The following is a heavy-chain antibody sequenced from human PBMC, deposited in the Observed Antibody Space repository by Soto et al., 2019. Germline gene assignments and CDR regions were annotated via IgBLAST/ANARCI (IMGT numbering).Heavy chain of an antibody. CDR3: AKASPGIAAAGGLWYFDL. CDR2: ISGSGGST. V-gene: IGHV3-23*01. Sequence: EVQLLESGGGLVQPGGSLRLSCAASGFTFSSYAMSWVRQAPGKGLEWVSAISGSGGSTYYADSVKGRFTISRDNSKNTLYLQMNSLRAEDTAVYYCAKASPGIAAAGGLWYFDLWGRGTLVIVSS. J-gene: IGHJ2*01. CDR1: GFTFSSYA. D-gene: IGHD6-13*01.